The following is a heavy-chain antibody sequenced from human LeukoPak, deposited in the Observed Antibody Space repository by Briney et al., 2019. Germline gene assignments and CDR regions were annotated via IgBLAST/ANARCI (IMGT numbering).Heavy chain of an antibody. CDR3: AGDYNFLTGLNY. V-gene: IGHV3-73*01. CDR2: IGRQGDSDAT. CDR1: GLTFSGSG. J-gene: IGHJ4*02. Sequence: PGGSLRLSSAASGLTFSGSGIHWVRQASGKGLEWLGRIGRQGDSDATRYAASLKGKFTISRVDSRNTAYLQMNSLKTEDTAVYYCAGDYNFLTGLNYWGQGTLVTVSS. D-gene: IGHD3-9*01.